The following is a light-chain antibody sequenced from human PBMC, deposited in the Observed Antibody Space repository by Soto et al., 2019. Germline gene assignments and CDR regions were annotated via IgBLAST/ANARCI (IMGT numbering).Light chain of an antibody. V-gene: IGKV3-15*01. CDR1: QSFNSIY. CDR3: QQYHNWPIT. Sequence: EIVLTQSPGTLSLSPGGRATLSCRASQSFNSIYLAWYQQKPGQAPRILMYDASTRATGISARFSGSGSGTEFTLTISSLQSEDFAVYYCQQYHNWPITFGQGTKVDIK. J-gene: IGKJ1*01. CDR2: DAS.